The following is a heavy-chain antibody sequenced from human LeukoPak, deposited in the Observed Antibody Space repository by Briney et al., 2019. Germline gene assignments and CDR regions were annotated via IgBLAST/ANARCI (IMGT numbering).Heavy chain of an antibody. J-gene: IGHJ4*02. CDR3: ARDHTFDH. V-gene: IGHV3-48*03. CDR2: ISSSSSSI. Sequence: PGGSLRLSCAASGFTFSSYEMNWVRQAPGKGLEWVSYISSSSSSISYADSVRGRFAISRDNAKNSLYLQMNSLRAEDTAVYYRARDHTFDHWGQGTLVTVSS. CDR1: GFTFSSYE.